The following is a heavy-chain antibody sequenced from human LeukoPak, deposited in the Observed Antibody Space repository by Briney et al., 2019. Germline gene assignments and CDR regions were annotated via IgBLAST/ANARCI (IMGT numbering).Heavy chain of an antibody. V-gene: IGHV4-59*01. CDR1: GDSISKYY. Sequence: SETLSLTCTVSGDSISKYYWSWIQQPPGKGLEWIGYIYYSGNTNYNPSLKSRVTMSLDTSKNQFSLKLTSVTAADTALYYCARELKVGNTGYYLDYWGQGTLVTVSP. CDR2: IYYSGNT. D-gene: IGHD2/OR15-2a*01. J-gene: IGHJ4*02. CDR3: ARELKVGNTGYYLDY.